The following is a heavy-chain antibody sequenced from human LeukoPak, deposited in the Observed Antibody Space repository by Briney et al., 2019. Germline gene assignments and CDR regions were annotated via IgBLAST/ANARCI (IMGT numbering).Heavy chain of an antibody. J-gene: IGHJ4*02. CDR1: GVTFSSYA. CDR3: AKGYPANIYYFDY. V-gene: IGHV3-23*01. Sequence: GGSLRLSCAATGVTFSSYAMSWVRQAPGKGLEWVSAISGSGGSTYYADSVKGRFTISRDNSKNTLYLQMNSLRAEDTAVYYCAKGYPANIYYFDYWGQGTLVTVSS. CDR2: ISGSGGST. D-gene: IGHD2/OR15-2a*01.